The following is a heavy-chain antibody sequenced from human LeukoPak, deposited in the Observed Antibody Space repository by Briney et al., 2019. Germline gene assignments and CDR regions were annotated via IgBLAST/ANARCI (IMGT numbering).Heavy chain of an antibody. V-gene: IGHV4-39*01. CDR2: IYYSGST. Sequence: GPLRLSCAASGFTFSSYSMNWVRQAPGKGLEWIGSIYYSGSTYYNPSLKSRVTISVDTPKNQFSLKLSSVTAADTAVYYCARLNWAGGDYYYYGMDVWGQGTTVTVSS. CDR3: ARLNWAGGDYYYYGMDV. J-gene: IGHJ6*02. CDR1: GFTFSSYSMN. D-gene: IGHD7-27*01.